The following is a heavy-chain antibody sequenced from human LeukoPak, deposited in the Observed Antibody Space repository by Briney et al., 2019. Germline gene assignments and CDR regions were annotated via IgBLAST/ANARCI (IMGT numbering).Heavy chain of an antibody. J-gene: IGHJ4*02. D-gene: IGHD3-22*01. CDR3: ARRPYYSDSLDS. Sequence: PGGSLRLSCAASGFTFDDYGMSWVRQAPGKGLEWVSGINWNGGSTGYADSVKGRFTISRDNAKNSLYLQMNSLRAEDTAVYSCARRPYYSDSLDSWGQGTLVTVSS. CDR2: INWNGGST. CDR1: GFTFDDYG. V-gene: IGHV3-20*04.